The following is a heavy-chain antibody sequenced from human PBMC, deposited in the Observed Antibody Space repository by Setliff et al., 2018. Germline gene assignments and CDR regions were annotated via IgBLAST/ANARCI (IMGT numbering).Heavy chain of an antibody. CDR1: GGSISSNY. J-gene: IGHJ3*02. D-gene: IGHD3-3*01. CDR3: ARVADASMRHIGIFGVVPHGFDI. CDR2: IHYSGST. V-gene: IGHV4-59*01. Sequence: PSETLSLTCSVSGGSISSNYWSWMRQPPGKGLEWIGYIHYSGSTSYNPSLKSRVTILVDTSKNQLSLRVNSMTAADTAVYYCARVADASMRHIGIFGVVPHGFDIWGQGTMVTVSS.